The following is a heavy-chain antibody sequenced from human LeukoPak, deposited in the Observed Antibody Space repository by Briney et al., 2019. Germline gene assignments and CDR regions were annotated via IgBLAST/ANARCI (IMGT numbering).Heavy chain of an antibody. V-gene: IGHV3-23*05. J-gene: IGHJ4*02. CDR3: ANEIRPNDY. CDR2: IDISGGAT. CDR1: GFPFSSHA. Sequence: GGSLRLSCVASGFPFSSHAMCWVRQAPGKGLEWVSSIDISGGATWYADSVRGRFTISRDNSKNTLYLQMTSLRVEDTALYYCANEIRPNDYWGQGALVSVSS. D-gene: IGHD3-16*01.